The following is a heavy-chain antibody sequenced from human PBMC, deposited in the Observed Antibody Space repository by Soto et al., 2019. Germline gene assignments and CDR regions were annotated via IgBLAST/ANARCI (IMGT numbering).Heavy chain of an antibody. V-gene: IGHV1-69*02. CDR2: IIPILGIA. Sequence: SVKVSCKASGGTFSIYTISWVLQAPGQGLEWMGRIIPILGIANYAQKFQGRVTITADKSTSTAYMELSSLRSEDTAVYYCARGLNCSSTSCHPEYFQHWGQGTLVTVSS. D-gene: IGHD2-2*01. J-gene: IGHJ1*01. CDR1: GGTFSIYT. CDR3: ARGLNCSSTSCHPEYFQH.